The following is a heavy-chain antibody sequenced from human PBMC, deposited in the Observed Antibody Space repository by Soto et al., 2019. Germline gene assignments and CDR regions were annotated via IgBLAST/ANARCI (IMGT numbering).Heavy chain of an antibody. CDR1: GGSISSYY. D-gene: IGHD3-9*01. CDR3: ARHHDIYYDILTGYSPSFDY. J-gene: IGHJ4*02. Sequence: PSETLSLTCTVSGGSISSYYWSWIRQPPGRGLEWIGYIYYSGSTNYNPSLKSRVTISVDTSKNQFSLKLSSVTAADTAVYYCARHHDIYYDILTGYSPSFDYWGQGTLVTVSS. CDR2: IYYSGST. V-gene: IGHV4-59*08.